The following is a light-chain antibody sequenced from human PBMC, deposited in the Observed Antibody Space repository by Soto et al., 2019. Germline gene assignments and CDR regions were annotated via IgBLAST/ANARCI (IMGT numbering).Light chain of an antibody. Sequence: DIKMTQSPSTLSASIGDRVTITCRASQSISNWLAWYQQKPGKAPKLLIYRASTFEGGVSSSFSGSGSGTAFTLTISSLQPDDFATYYCQQYINSPFTFGQGTKLEIE. CDR1: QSISNW. V-gene: IGKV1-5*03. CDR3: QQYINSPFT. J-gene: IGKJ2*01. CDR2: RAS.